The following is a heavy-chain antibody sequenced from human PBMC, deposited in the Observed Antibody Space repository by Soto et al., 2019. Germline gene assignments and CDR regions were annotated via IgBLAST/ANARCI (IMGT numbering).Heavy chain of an antibody. V-gene: IGHV4-59*11. Sequence: QVQLQESGPGLVKPSETLSLTCTVAGGSLTDHYWNWFRQSPGRGLQWIGYVYYSGATSYNPSLTSRVTMTVATSKNQFALKLRSVTAADTAVYFCARGNDWKSSTFDIWGQGTMVSVSS. CDR1: GGSLTDHY. D-gene: IGHD2-21*01. CDR3: ARGNDWKSSTFDI. CDR2: VYYSGAT. J-gene: IGHJ3*02.